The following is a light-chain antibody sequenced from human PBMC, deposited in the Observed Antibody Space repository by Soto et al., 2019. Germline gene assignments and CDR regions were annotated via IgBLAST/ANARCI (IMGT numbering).Light chain of an antibody. Sequence: EIVMTQSPVTLSVSPGERATLSCRASQSFSSSLAWYQQKPGQAPRLLIYAASTRATGIPARFSGSGSGTEFTLTISSLQSEDFAVYYCQQYNNWWTFGQGTKVDIK. J-gene: IGKJ1*01. CDR1: QSFSSS. V-gene: IGKV3-15*01. CDR2: AAS. CDR3: QQYNNWWT.